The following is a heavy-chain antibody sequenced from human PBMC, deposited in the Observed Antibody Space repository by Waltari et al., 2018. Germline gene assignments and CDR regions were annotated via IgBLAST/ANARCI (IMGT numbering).Heavy chain of an antibody. V-gene: IGHV7-4-1*02. CDR1: GYTFTNFA. J-gene: IGHJ4*02. Sequence: QAQLVQSESELKKPGASVKIACKATGYTFTNFAIDWLRQAPGQGLEWLGWISTATGNPTYARDFTGRFDFSLDTSVSTAYLQISSLKTEDTAVYFCARDRVVGATDWGYWGQGTLVTVSS. D-gene: IGHD1-26*01. CDR3: ARDRVVGATDWGY. CDR2: ISTATGNP.